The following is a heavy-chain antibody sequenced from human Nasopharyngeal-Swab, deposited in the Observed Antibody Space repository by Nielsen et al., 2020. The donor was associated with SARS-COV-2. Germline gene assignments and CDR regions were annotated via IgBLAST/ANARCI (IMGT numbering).Heavy chain of an antibody. CDR3: ARGGGGGYSYGSYYYYGMDV. CDR1: GFTFGRFW. CDR2: IKEDGSET. D-gene: IGHD5-18*01. J-gene: IGHJ6*02. Sequence: GESLKISCAASGFTFGRFWMTWVRQAPGKGLEWVANIKEDGSETNYVESVKGRFTISRDNAKNSLYLQMNSLRAEDTAVYYCARGGGGGYSYGSYYYYGMDVWGQGTTVTVSS. V-gene: IGHV3-7*01.